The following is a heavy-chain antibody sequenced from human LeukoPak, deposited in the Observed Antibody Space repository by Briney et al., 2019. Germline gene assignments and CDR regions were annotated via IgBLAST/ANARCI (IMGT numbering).Heavy chain of an antibody. V-gene: IGHV3-33*01. CDR1: GFTFSSYG. CDR3: ARDPGYCSGGSCPGNAFDI. CDR2: IWYDGSNK. Sequence: PGGSLRLSCAASGFTFSSYGMHWVRQAPGKGLEWVAVIWYDGSNKYYADSVKGRFTISRDNSKNTLYLQMNSLRAEDTAVYYCARDPGYCSGGSCPGNAFDIWGQGTMVTVSS. D-gene: IGHD2-15*01. J-gene: IGHJ3*02.